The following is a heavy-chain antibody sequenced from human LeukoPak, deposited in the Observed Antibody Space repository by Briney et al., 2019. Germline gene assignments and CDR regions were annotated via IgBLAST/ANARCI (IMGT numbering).Heavy chain of an antibody. D-gene: IGHD1-1*01. CDR3: AKVWGGTGTTPGLFDY. V-gene: IGHV3-21*01. CDR1: GFTFSSYS. CDR2: ISSSSSYI. Sequence: GGSLRLSCAASGFTFSSYSMNWVRQAPGKGLEWVSSISSSSSYIYYADSVKGRFTISRDNAKNSLYLQMNSLRAEDTAVYYCAKVWGGTGTTPGLFDYWGQGTLVTVSS. J-gene: IGHJ4*02.